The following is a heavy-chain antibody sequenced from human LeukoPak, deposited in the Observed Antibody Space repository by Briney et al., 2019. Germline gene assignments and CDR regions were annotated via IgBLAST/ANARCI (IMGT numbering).Heavy chain of an antibody. CDR3: ARDPYYAYSSGWYGDY. Sequence: GGSLRLSCAASGFTFSSYGMTWVRQAPGKGLEWLSAISISGDDTYYADSVKGRFTISRDNSKNTLYLQMNSLRAEDTAVYYCARDPYYAYSSGWYGDYWGQGTLVTVSS. CDR1: GFTFSSYG. CDR2: ISISGDDT. J-gene: IGHJ4*02. V-gene: IGHV3-23*01. D-gene: IGHD6-19*01.